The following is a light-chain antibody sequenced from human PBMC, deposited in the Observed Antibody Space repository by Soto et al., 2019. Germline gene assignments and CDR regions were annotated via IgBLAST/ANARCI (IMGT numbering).Light chain of an antibody. CDR2: EVS. CDR3: CSFTNSYTWV. J-gene: IGLJ3*02. V-gene: IGLV2-14*01. CDR1: SSDVGGYNY. Sequence: QSALTQPASVSGSPGQSITISCTGTSSDVGGYNYVSWFQHHPGKVPKLMIYEVSHRPSGVSDRFSGSKSGTTASLTISGLQAEDEAYYYCCSFTNSYTWVFGGGTKLTVL.